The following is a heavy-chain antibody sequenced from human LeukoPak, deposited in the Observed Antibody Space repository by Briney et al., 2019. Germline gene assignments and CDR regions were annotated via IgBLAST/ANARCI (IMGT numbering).Heavy chain of an antibody. J-gene: IGHJ4*02. D-gene: IGHD6-13*01. CDR1: GFTFSSYG. CDR2: ISYDGSNK. V-gene: IGHV3-30*18. CDR3: AKDGGRWYSSSWNYFDY. Sequence: GGSLRLSCAASGFTFSSYGIHWVRQAQGKGLEGMAVISYDGSNKYYADSVKGRFTISRDNSKNTLHLQMNSLRPEDTAVYYCAKDGGRWYSSSWNYFDYWGQGTLVTVSS.